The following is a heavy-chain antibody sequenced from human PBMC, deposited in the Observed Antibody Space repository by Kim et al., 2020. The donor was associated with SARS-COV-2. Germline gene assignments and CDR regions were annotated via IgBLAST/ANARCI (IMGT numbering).Heavy chain of an antibody. Sequence: SVKVSCKASGGTFSSYAISWVRQAPGQGLEWMGGIIPIFGTANYAQKFQGRVTITADESTSTAYMELSSLRSEDTAVYYCAREGATSVSGSGYDEDSYYGMDVWGQGTTVTVSS. CDR3: AREGATSVSGSGYDEDSYYGMDV. CDR1: GGTFSSYA. D-gene: IGHD5-12*01. V-gene: IGHV1-69*13. J-gene: IGHJ6*02. CDR2: IIPIFGTA.